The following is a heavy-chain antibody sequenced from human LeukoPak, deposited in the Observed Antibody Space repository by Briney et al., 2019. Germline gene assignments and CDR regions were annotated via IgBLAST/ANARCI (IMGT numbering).Heavy chain of an antibody. D-gene: IGHD3-3*01. CDR3: VVGHTQSKDYDFWSSYFDY. CDR2: INTDGIST. J-gene: IGHJ4*02. CDR1: GFTFSSYW. Sequence: GGSLRLSCAASGFTFSSYWMHWVRQAPGKGLVWVSRINTDGISTTYADSVQGRFTISRDNAKNSLYLQMNSLRAEDTAVYYCVVGHTQSKDYDFWSSYFDYWGQGTLVTVSS. V-gene: IGHV3-74*01.